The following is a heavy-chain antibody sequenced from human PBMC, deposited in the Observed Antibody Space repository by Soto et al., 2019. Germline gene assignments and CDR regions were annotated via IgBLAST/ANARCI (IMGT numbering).Heavy chain of an antibody. D-gene: IGHD2-2*01. CDR3: ARCLIRTSCEGV. V-gene: IGHV1-69*12. J-gene: IGHJ6*02. CDR1: GGTFSGYA. CDR2: IIPIFGTA. Sequence: QVQLVQSGAEVKKPGSSVKVSCKASGGTFSGYAISWVRQAPGQGLEWMGGIIPIFGTANYEQKCQGRGTITADESTSTAYMELSSLSSEDTAVYYCARCLIRTSCEGVLGQGTTVTVSS.